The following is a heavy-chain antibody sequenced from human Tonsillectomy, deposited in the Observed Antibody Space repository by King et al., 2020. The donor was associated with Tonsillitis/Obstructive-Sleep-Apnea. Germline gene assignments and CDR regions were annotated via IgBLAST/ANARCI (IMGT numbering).Heavy chain of an antibody. CDR2: INHSGST. CDR3: ARGWFEDIVVVPPAPRGFDY. J-gene: IGHJ4*02. CDR1: GGSFSSYY. Sequence: VQLQQWGAGLLKPSETLSLTCAVYGGSFSSYYWSWIRQPPGKGLEWIGEINHSGSTNYNASLKSRVTISVDTSKNQFSLKLRSLTAADTAVYYCARGWFEDIVVVPPAPRGFDYWGQGTLVTVSS. D-gene: IGHD2-2*01. V-gene: IGHV4-34*01.